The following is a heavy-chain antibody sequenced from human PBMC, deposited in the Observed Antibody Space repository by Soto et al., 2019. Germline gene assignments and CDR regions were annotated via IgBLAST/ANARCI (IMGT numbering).Heavy chain of an antibody. Sequence: PGESLKISCKGSGYSFTSYWIGWVRQMPGKGLEWMGIIYPGDSDTRYSPSFQGQVTISADKSISTAYLQWSSLKASDTAMYYCARHSYDILTGFGVYFDYWGQGTLVTVS. D-gene: IGHD3-9*01. CDR2: IYPGDSDT. CDR1: GYSFTSYW. V-gene: IGHV5-51*01. CDR3: ARHSYDILTGFGVYFDY. J-gene: IGHJ4*02.